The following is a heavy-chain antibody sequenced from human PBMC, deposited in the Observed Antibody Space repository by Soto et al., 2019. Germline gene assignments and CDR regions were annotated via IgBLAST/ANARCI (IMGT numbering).Heavy chain of an antibody. CDR1: GFTFSSYA. CDR2: ISGSGGST. Sequence: GGSLRLSYAASGFTFSSYAMSWVRQAPGKGLEWVSAISGSGGSTYYADSVKGRFTISRVNSKNTLYLQMNSLRAEDTAVYYCAKDPLGGDNIYRDWFDPWGQGTLVTVSS. J-gene: IGHJ5*02. CDR3: AKDPLGGDNIYRDWFDP. D-gene: IGHD2-21*02. V-gene: IGHV3-23*01.